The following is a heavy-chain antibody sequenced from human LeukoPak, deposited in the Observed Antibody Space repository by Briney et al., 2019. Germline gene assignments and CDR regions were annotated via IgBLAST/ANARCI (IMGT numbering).Heavy chain of an antibody. CDR2: ISSSSSYI. CDR3: ARRLDCGGDCSPSSGYYMDV. D-gene: IGHD2-21*01. CDR1: GFTFSSYS. V-gene: IGHV3-21*01. J-gene: IGHJ6*03. Sequence: GGSLRLSCAASGFTFSSYSMNWVRQAPGKGLEWVSSISSSSSYIYYADSVKGRFTISRDNAKNSLYLQMNSLRAEDTAVYYCARRLDCGGDCSPSSGYYMDVWGKGTTVTVSS.